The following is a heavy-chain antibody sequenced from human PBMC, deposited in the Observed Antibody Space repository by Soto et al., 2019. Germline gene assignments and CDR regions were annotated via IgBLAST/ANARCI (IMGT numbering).Heavy chain of an antibody. J-gene: IGHJ4*02. CDR3: ARSGYSYGYDY. Sequence: QVQLVQSGTEVKKPGASVKVSCKASGYTFTSYDVTWVRQAPGQGLEWMGWISTYNGNTNYAQKLQGRVTMTTDTPTSTAYMELRSLRSDDTAVYYCARSGYSYGYDYWGQGTLVTVSS. CDR1: GYTFTSYD. CDR2: ISTYNGNT. D-gene: IGHD5-18*01. V-gene: IGHV1-18*01.